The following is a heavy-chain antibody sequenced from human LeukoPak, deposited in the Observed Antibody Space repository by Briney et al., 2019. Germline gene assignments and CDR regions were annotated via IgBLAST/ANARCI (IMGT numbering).Heavy chain of an antibody. CDR2: ISAYNGNT. CDR3: ARVGCSSTSCFPSGY. D-gene: IGHD2-2*01. Sequence: ASVKVSCKASGYTFTSYGISWVRQAPGQGLEWMGWISAYNGNTNYAQKLQGRVTMTTDTSTSTAYMELRSLRSDDTAVYYCARVGCSSTSCFPSGYWGRGTLVTVSS. V-gene: IGHV1-18*01. J-gene: IGHJ4*02. CDR1: GYTFTSYG.